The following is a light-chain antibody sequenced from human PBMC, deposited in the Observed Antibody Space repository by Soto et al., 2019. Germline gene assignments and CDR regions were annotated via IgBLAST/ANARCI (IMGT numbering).Light chain of an antibody. J-gene: IGKJ5*01. CDR1: QSVSSN. CDR2: GAS. CDR3: QQYNNWPPT. V-gene: IGKV3-15*01. Sequence: EIVMTQSPATLSVSPGERATLSCRASQSVSSNLAWYQQKPGQAPRLLIYGASTRATGISARFSGSRSGTEFTLTISSLQSEYFAVYYCQQYNNWPPTFVQGTRLEIK.